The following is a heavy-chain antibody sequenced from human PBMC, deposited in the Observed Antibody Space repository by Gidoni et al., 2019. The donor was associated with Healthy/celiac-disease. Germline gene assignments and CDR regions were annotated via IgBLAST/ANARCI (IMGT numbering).Heavy chain of an antibody. CDR2: INHIGST. V-gene: IGHV4-34*01. CDR1: GGSFSGYY. Sequence: QVQIQQWGAGLLKPSETLSLTCAVYGGSFSGYYWSWIRQPPGKGLEWIGEINHIGSTNYNPSLKSLVTISVDTSKNQFSLKLSSVTAADTAVYYCARETYDYVWVSYRSHWGQGTLFTVSS. D-gene: IGHD3-16*02. CDR3: ARETYDYVWVSYRSH. J-gene: IGHJ4*02.